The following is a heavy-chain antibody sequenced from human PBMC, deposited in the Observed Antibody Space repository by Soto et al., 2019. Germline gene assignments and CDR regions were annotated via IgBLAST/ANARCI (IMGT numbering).Heavy chain of an antibody. CDR3: ARDPYCSSTSCYAALGYVGYYFDY. V-gene: IGHV3-33*01. D-gene: IGHD2-2*01. J-gene: IGHJ4*02. Sequence: PGGSLRLSCAASGFTFSSYGMHWVRQAPGKGLEWVAVIWYDGSNKYYADSVKGRFTISRDNSKNTLYLQMNSLRAEDTAVYYCARDPYCSSTSCYAALGYVGYYFDYWGQGTLVTVSS. CDR2: IWYDGSNK. CDR1: GFTFSSYG.